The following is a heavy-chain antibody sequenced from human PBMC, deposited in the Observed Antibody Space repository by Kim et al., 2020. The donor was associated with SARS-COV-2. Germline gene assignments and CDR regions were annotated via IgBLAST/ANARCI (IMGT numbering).Heavy chain of an antibody. D-gene: IGHD3-10*01. CDR1: GFTFSSYA. J-gene: IGHJ4*02. V-gene: IGHV3-30-3*01. CDR2: ISYDGSNK. Sequence: GGSLRLSCAASGFTFSSYAMHWVRQAPGKGLEWVAVISYDGSNKYYADSVKGRFTISRDNSKNTLYLQMNSLRAEDTAVYYCAREVTWGSYYYGSGTPPGYFDYWGQGTLVTVSS. CDR3: AREVTWGSYYYGSGTPPGYFDY.